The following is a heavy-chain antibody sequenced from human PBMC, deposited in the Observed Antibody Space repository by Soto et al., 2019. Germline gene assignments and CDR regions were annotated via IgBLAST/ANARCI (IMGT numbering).Heavy chain of an antibody. V-gene: IGHV3-23*01. J-gene: IGHJ5*02. CDR3: AKDIGVGATWFDP. CDR2: ISGSSGSI. Sequence: EVQLLESGGGLVQPGGSLRLSCAASGFTFSSYAMSWVRQAPGKGLEWVSAISGSSGSIGYADSVKGRFTISRDNAKNSLYLQMNSLRAEDTALYYCAKDIGVGATWFDPWGQGTLVTVSS. CDR1: GFTFSSYA. D-gene: IGHD1-26*01.